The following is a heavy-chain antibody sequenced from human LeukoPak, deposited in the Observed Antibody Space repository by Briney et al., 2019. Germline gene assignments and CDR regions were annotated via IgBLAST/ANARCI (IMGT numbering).Heavy chain of an antibody. CDR2: INHSGST. D-gene: IGHD3-10*01. V-gene: IGHV4-34*01. CDR1: GGSFSGYY. J-gene: IGHJ4*02. CDR3: ARKSVDTGISGFDY. Sequence: SETLSLTCAVYGGSFSGYYWSWIRQPPGKGLEWIGEINHSGSTNYNPSLKSRVTISVDTSKNQFSLNLSSVTAADTAVYYCARKSVDTGISGFDYWGQGTLVTVSS.